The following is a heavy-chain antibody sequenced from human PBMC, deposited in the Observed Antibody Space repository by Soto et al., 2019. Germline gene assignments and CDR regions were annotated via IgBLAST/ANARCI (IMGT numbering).Heavy chain of an antibody. D-gene: IGHD3-10*01. Sequence: AESLTLSCAASGFSFHGDWYPWVWPAPGQGLVLVSRVHSDGTATTYADSAIGRFAISTVNATNKAFPQMTSPGAEATAVVYDARRDRGGFDLWGHGTVVTVSS. CDR3: ARRDRGGFDL. V-gene: IGHV3-74*01. J-gene: IGHJ4*01. CDR2: VHSDGTAT. CDR1: GFSFHGDW.